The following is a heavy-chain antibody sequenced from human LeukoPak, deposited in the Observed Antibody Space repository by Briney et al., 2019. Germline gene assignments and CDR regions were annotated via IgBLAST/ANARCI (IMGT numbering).Heavy chain of an antibody. CDR2: IIPIFGTA. CDR3: ATVYCGGDCGSDYYYYMDV. Sequence: SVKVSCKASGGTFSSYAISWVRQAPGQGHEWMGRIIPIFGTANYAQKFQVRVTITTAESTSTAYMELSSLRSEDTAVYSCATVYCGGDCGSDYYYYMDVWGKGTTVTVSS. D-gene: IGHD2-21*02. CDR1: GGTFSSYA. J-gene: IGHJ6*03. V-gene: IGHV1-69*05.